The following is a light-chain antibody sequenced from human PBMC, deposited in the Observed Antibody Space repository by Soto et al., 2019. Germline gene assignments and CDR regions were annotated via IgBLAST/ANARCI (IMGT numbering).Light chain of an antibody. J-gene: IGLJ1*01. Sequence: QSVLTQPASMSGSPGQSITISCTGTSSDVGSYNYVSWYQQDPGKAPKLIFYDVSDRPSGVSDRFSVSKSGNTASLTISNLQAEDEAAYYCSSYTNSGTYVFGTGTKVTVL. CDR3: SSYTNSGTYV. CDR2: DVS. V-gene: IGLV2-14*01. CDR1: SSDVGSYNY.